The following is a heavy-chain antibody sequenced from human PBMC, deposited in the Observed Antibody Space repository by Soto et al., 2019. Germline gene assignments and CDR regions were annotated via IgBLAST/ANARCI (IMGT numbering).Heavy chain of an antibody. J-gene: IGHJ3*02. D-gene: IGHD4-17*01. CDR2: IYYSGST. CDR1: GVSISSYY. V-gene: IGHV4-59*12. Sequence: PSETLSLTCTVSGVSISSYYWSWIRQPPGKGLEWIGYIYYSGSTNYNPSLKSRVTISVDTSKNQFSLKLSSVTAADTAVYYCARDTNDYGDYLRAFDIWGQGTMVTVSS. CDR3: ARDTNDYGDYLRAFDI.